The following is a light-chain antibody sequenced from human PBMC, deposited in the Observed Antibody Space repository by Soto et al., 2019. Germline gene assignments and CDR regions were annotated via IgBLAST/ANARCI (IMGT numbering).Light chain of an antibody. Sequence: DIVMTQSPLSLPVTAGEPASISCRSSQRLLHTNGYNYLDWYLQKPGQSPQLLIYLGSNRASGVPDRFSGSGSGTDFTLKISRVEAEDVGVYHCMQALRAPPTFGEGTKGDIK. CDR3: MQALRAPPT. V-gene: IGKV2-28*01. CDR2: LGS. J-gene: IGKJ1*01. CDR1: QRLLHTNGYNY.